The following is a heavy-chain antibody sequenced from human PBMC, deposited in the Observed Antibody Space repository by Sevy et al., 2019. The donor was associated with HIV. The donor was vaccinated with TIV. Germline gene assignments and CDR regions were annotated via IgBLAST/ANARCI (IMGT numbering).Heavy chain of an antibody. Sequence: QLGGSLRLSCAASGFTFDDYAMHWVRQAPGKGLEWVSGISWNSGSIGYADSVKGRFTISRDNAKNSLYLQMNSLRAEDTALYYCAKEFGRIAAAAGYYYYGMDVWGQGTTVTVSS. CDR2: ISWNSGSI. D-gene: IGHD6-13*01. J-gene: IGHJ6*02. CDR3: AKEFGRIAAAAGYYYYGMDV. CDR1: GFTFDDYA. V-gene: IGHV3-9*01.